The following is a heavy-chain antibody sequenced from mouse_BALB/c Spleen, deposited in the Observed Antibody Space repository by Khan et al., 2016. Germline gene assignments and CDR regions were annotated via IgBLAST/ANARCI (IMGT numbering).Heavy chain of an antibody. CDR2: IYWDDDK. CDR1: GFSLSTSGMG. CDR3: ARRDYYGSRTMDY. D-gene: IGHD1-1*01. J-gene: IGHJ4*01. Sequence: QVTLKESGPGILQPSQTLSLTCSFSGFSLSTSGMGVSWIRQPSGKGLEWLAHIYWDDDKRYNPSLKSRLTISKDTSRNQVFLKITSVDTADTATYDCARRDYYGSRTMDYWGQGTSVTVSS. V-gene: IGHV8-12*01.